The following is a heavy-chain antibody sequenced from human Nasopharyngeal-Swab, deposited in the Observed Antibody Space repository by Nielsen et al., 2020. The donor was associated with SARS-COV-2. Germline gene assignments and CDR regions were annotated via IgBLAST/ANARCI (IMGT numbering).Heavy chain of an antibody. CDR1: GVSMSTYY. CDR3: ARLPYSGMYFDAFDI. CDR2: IYYLGTT. J-gene: IGHJ3*02. D-gene: IGHD1-26*01. V-gene: IGHV4-59*01. Sequence: SETLSLTCTVSGVSMSTYYWSWIRQPPGKGLEWMGYIYYLGTTNYNPSLKSRVTMSVETSKSQFSLRLSSVTAADTAVYYCARLPYSGMYFDAFDIWGPGTMVTVSS.